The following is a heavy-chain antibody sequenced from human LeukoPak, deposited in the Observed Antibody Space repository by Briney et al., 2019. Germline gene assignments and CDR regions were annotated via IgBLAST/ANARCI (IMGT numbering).Heavy chain of an antibody. CDR1: GGSFSGYY. J-gene: IGHJ4*02. D-gene: IGHD6-19*01. V-gene: IGHV4-59*08. CDR3: ARHVSGWYPLLDH. CDR2: IYFSGTR. Sequence: SETLSLTCAVYGGSFSGYYWSWIRQPPGKGLEWIGYIYFSGTRNYNPSLKSRVTISGDTSKSQFSLKLSSVTAADTAVYYCARHVSGWYPLLDHWGQGILVAVSS.